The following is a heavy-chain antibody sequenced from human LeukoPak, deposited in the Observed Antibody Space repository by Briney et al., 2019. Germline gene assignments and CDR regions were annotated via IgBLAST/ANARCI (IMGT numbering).Heavy chain of an antibody. D-gene: IGHD3-22*01. CDR3: ATRMMIVVEIDAFDI. CDR2: FDPEDGET. Sequence: ASVKVSCKVSGYTLTELSMHWVRQAPGKGLEWMGGFDPEDGETIYAQKFQGRVTMTEDTSTDTAYMELSSLRSEDTAVYYCATRMMIVVEIDAFDIWGQGTMVTVSS. J-gene: IGHJ3*02. CDR1: GYTLTELS. V-gene: IGHV1-24*01.